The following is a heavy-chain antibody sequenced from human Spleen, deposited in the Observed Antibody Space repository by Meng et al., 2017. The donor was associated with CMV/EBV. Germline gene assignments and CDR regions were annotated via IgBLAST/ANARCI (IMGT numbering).Heavy chain of an antibody. CDR2: INPSGGST. V-gene: IGHV1-46*01. Sequence: ASVKVSCKASGYTFIAYYIYWVRQAPGQGLEWMGIINPSGGSTSYAQKFQGRVTMTRDTSTSTVYMELSSLRSDDTAVYYCARELSIQWGHDAFDIWGQGTMVTVSS. J-gene: IGHJ3*02. D-gene: IGHD1-26*01. CDR3: ARELSIQWGHDAFDI. CDR1: GYTFIAYY.